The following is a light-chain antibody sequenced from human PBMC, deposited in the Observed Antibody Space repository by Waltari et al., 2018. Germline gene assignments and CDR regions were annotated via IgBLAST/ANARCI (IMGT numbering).Light chain of an antibody. CDR1: SSDVGTYIY. J-gene: IGLJ2*01. Sequence: QSALTQPASVSGSPGQSITISCTGTSSDVGTYIYVSWYQQHPGKAPKLKIYDVSRRPSGVSDRFSGSKSGNTASLTISGLQGEDEADYYCSSYTGSSTYVVFGGGTKLTVL. CDR3: SSYTGSSTYVV. CDR2: DVS. V-gene: IGLV2-14*01.